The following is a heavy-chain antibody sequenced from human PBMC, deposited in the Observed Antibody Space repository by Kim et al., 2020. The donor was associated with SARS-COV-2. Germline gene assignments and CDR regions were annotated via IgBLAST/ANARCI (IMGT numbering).Heavy chain of an antibody. J-gene: IGHJ4*02. Sequence: KGRFTISRDNAKNSLYLQMNSLRAEDTALYYCARGGGYCSGGSCYSFDDYWGQGTLVTVSS. V-gene: IGHV3-9*01. D-gene: IGHD2-15*01. CDR3: ARGGGYCSGGSCYSFDDY.